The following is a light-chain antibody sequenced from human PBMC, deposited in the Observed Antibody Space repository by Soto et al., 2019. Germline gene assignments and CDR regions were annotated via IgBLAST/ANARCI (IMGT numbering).Light chain of an antibody. CDR1: QGVRSC. J-gene: IGKJ4*01. CDR3: QKANSFTVT. V-gene: IGKV1-12*01. CDR2: AAS. Sequence: EIQITQSPSSVSASAGDRVTITCRASQGVRSCLAWYQQKPGQAPKLLIYAASPWQSGVPSRFSGSGAGTDFTLTISSLQSEDFAIDYCQKANSFTVTFGGGTKVDIK.